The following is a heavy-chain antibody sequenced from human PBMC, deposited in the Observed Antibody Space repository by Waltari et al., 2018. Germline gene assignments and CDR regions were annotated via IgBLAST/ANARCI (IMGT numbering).Heavy chain of an antibody. CDR1: GDTFTDNY. V-gene: IGHV1-69-2*01. Sequence: EVQLLQSGAEVKKPGTPVKISCKVSGDTFTDNYIHWIQQAPGKGPQWMGLLDPEDGQAVYAEKFQGRVTMTADTSIHTAYMELTSLTSEDTAFYYCAAALGGGISASRPFHFWGQGTMITISS. J-gene: IGHJ3*01. D-gene: IGHD3-10*01. CDR2: LDPEDGQA. CDR3: AAALGGGISASRPFHF.